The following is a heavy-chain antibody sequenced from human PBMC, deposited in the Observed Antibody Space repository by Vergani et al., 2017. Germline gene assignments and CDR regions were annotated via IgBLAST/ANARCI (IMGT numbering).Heavy chain of an antibody. V-gene: IGHV4-39*01. J-gene: IGHJ4*02. D-gene: IGHD4-17*01. CDR2: IYYSGST. Sequence: QLQLQESGPGLVKPSETLSLTCTVSGGSISSSSYYWGWIRQPPGKGLEWIGSIYYSGSTYYNPSLKSRVTISVDTSKNQFSLKLSSVTAADTAVSYCARSWSDYGDYVFDYWGQGTLVTVSS. CDR3: ARSWSDYGDYVFDY. CDR1: GGSISSSSYY.